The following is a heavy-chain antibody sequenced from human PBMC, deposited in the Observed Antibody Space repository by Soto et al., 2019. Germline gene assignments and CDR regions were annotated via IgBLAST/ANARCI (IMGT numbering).Heavy chain of an antibody. CDR2: IYYSGST. V-gene: IGHV4-39*01. J-gene: IGHJ6*02. CDR3: AGHYDFWSGYYTDYYGMDV. CDR1: GGSISSSSYY. Sequence: SETLSLTCTVSGGSISSSSYYWGWIRQPPGKGLEWIGSIYYSGSTYYNPSLKSRVTISVDTSKNQFSLKLSSVTAADTAVYYCAGHYDFWSGYYTDYYGMDVWGQGTTVTVSS. D-gene: IGHD3-3*01.